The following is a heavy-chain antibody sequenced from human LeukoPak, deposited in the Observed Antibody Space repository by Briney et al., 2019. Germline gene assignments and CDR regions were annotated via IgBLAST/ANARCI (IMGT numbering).Heavy chain of an antibody. CDR3: ARGIAVADYYYYYMDV. V-gene: IGHV6-1*01. CDR2: TYYRSKWYN. J-gene: IGHJ6*03. Sequence: SQTLSLTCAISGDSVSNNIAAWNWIRQSPSRGLEWLGRTYYRSKWYNDYAVSVKSRITINPDTSKNQFSLQLNSVTPEDTAVYYCARGIAVADYYYYYMDVWGKGTTVTVSS. D-gene: IGHD6-19*01. CDR1: GDSVSNNIAA.